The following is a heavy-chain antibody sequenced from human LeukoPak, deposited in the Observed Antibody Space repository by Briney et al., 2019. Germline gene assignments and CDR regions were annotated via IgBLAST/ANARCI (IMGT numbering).Heavy chain of an antibody. Sequence: GGSLRLSCAASGFTFSSYGMHWARQAPGKGLEWVAVISYDGSNKYYADSVKGRFTISRDNSKKTLYMKMNSLRAEDSAVYYCARDMDTAMVTYYYYYMDVWGKGTTVTISS. CDR2: ISYDGSNK. CDR1: GFTFSSYG. D-gene: IGHD5-18*01. J-gene: IGHJ6*03. V-gene: IGHV3-30*03. CDR3: ARDMDTAMVTYYYYYMDV.